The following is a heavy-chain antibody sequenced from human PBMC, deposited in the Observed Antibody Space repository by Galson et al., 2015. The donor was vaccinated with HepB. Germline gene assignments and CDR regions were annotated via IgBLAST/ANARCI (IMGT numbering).Heavy chain of an antibody. Sequence: SLRLSCAASGFTFSSYAMHWVRQAPGKGLEWLSYISSSSSFTKYADSAKGRFTISRDNAKNSLYLQMNSLRAEDTAVYYCARDQVAGQLWLPPDYWGQGTLVTVSS. V-gene: IGHV3-21*05. CDR1: GFTFSSYA. J-gene: IGHJ4*02. CDR3: ARDQVAGQLWLPPDY. D-gene: IGHD5-18*01. CDR2: ISSSSSFT.